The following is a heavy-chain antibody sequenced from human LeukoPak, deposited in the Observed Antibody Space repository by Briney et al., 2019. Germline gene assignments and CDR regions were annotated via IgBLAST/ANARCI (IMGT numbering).Heavy chain of an antibody. V-gene: IGHV3-30-3*01. D-gene: IGHD2-2*01. CDR1: GFTFSSYA. Sequence: GGSLGLSCAASGFTFSSYAMHWVRQAPGQGLEWVAVISYDGSNKYYADSVKGRFTISRDNSKNTLYLQMNGLRAEDTAVYYCARGADLIVVVPAAMALGDVWGQGTTVTVSS. J-gene: IGHJ6*02. CDR2: ISYDGSNK. CDR3: ARGADLIVVVPAAMALGDV.